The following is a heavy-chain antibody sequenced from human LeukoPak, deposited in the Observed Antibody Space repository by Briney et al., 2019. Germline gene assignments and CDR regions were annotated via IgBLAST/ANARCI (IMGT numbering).Heavy chain of an antibody. V-gene: IGHV1-8*02. CDR1: GYTFTSYG. Sequence: ASVKVSCKASGYTFTSYGISWVRQATGQGLEWMGWMNPNSGNTGYAQKFQGRVTMTRNTSISTAYMELSSLRSEDTAVYYCAREGHSGYDLDWFDPWGQGTLVTVSS. CDR3: AREGHSGYDLDWFDP. D-gene: IGHD5-12*01. CDR2: MNPNSGNT. J-gene: IGHJ5*02.